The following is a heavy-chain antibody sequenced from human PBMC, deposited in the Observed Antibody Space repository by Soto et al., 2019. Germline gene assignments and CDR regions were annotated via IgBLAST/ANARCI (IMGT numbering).Heavy chain of an antibody. V-gene: IGHV3-33*01. Sequence: TGGSLRLSCAASGFTFSSYGMHWVRQAPGKGLEWVAVIWYDGSNKYYADSVKGRFTISRDNSKNTLYLQMNSLRAEDTAVYYCARGGELAVVVVAANFDYWGQGTLVTVSS. D-gene: IGHD2-15*01. J-gene: IGHJ4*02. CDR1: GFTFSSYG. CDR2: IWYDGSNK. CDR3: ARGGELAVVVVAANFDY.